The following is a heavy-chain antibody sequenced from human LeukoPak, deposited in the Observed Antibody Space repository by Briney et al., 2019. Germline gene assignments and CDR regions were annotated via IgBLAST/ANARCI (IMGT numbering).Heavy chain of an antibody. CDR1: GFTFDDYS. CDR3: AKGFGYSSSWYVSYFDY. Sequence: GRSLRLSCAASGFTFDDYSMHWVRQAPGKGLEWVSGISWNSGSIGYADSVKGRFTISRDNAKNSLYLQMNSLRAEDTALYYCAKGFGYSSSWYVSYFDYWGQGTLVTVSS. D-gene: IGHD6-13*01. CDR2: ISWNSGSI. J-gene: IGHJ4*02. V-gene: IGHV3-9*01.